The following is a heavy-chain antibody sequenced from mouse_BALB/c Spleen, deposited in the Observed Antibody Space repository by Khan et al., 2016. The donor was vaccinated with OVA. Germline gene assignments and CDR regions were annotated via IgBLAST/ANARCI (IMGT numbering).Heavy chain of an antibody. Sequence: EVQLVESGGDVVKPGGSLKLSCAASGFTFSTYGMSWVRQTPDKRLEWVATVSTGGHYTYYPDTVKGRSTLSRDNATDTPYLQLSSLKSEDTAMFYCARLAYLYDSEGFAYWGQGTLVTVSA. CDR3: ARLAYLYDSEGFAY. J-gene: IGHJ3*01. CDR1: GFTFSTYG. V-gene: IGHV5-6*01. CDR2: VSTGGHYT. D-gene: IGHD1-1*01.